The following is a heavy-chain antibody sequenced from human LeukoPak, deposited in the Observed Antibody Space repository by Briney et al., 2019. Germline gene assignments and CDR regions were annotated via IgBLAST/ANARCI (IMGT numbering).Heavy chain of an antibody. V-gene: IGHV3-23*01. D-gene: IGHD3-22*01. CDR1: GFTFSSYA. CDR2: ISGTGGST. J-gene: IGHJ4*02. CDR3: AKGRWFNYDSSGHFEN. Sequence: GGSLRLSCAASGFTFSSYAMNWVRQAPGKGLEWVSGISGTGGSTYYADSVKGRFTISRDNSKNTLYLQINSLRAEDTAVYYCAKGRWFNYDSSGHFENWGQGTLVTVSS.